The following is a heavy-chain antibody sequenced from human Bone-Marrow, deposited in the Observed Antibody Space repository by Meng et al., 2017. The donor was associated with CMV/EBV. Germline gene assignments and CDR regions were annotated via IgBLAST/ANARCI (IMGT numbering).Heavy chain of an antibody. CDR2: IYSGGST. J-gene: IGHJ6*02. D-gene: IGHD2-2*01. Sequence: GESLKISCAASGFTVSSNYMRWVRQAPGKGLEWVSVIYSGGSTYYADSVKGRFTISRDNSKNTLYLQMNSLRAEDTAVYYCAREKWAGYCSSTSCPPPYYYYYGMDVWGQGTTVTVSS. V-gene: IGHV3-53*01. CDR3: AREKWAGYCSSTSCPPPYYYYYGMDV. CDR1: GFTVSSNY.